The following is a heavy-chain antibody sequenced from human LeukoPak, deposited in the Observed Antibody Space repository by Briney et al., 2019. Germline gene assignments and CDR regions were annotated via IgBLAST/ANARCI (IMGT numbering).Heavy chain of an antibody. CDR1: GYSFTRYW. CDR2: IYPGDSDT. J-gene: IGHJ3*02. Sequence: GESLKISCXGSGYSFTRYWIGWVRQMTGKGLEWMRIIYPGDSDTRYSPSFQGQVTISADKSISTAYLQWSSLKASDTAMYYCASAVDYGGNRAFDIWGQGTMVTVSS. V-gene: IGHV5-51*01. CDR3: ASAVDYGGNRAFDI. D-gene: IGHD4-23*01.